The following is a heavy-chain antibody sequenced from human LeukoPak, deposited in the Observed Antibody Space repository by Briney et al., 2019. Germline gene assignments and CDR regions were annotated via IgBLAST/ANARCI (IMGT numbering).Heavy chain of an antibody. CDR1: GFTFSSYA. D-gene: IGHD3-9*01. V-gene: IGHV3-23*01. J-gene: IGHJ4*02. CDR3: TRYDISTYARRAFDY. CDR2: ISGSGGST. Sequence: GGSLRLSCAASGFTFSSYAMSWVRQAPGKGLEWVSAISGSGGSTYYADSVKGRFTVSRDNSKNIVYMQTNSLGAEDTAVYYCTRYDISTYARRAFDYWGQGTLVAVSS.